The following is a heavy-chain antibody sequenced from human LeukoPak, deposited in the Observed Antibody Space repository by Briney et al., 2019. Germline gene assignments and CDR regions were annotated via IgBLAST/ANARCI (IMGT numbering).Heavy chain of an antibody. CDR1: GYTFTSYG. D-gene: IGHD2-15*01. CDR3: ASLYCSGGSCNFDY. V-gene: IGHV1-69*04. J-gene: IGHJ4*02. CDR2: IIPIFGIA. Sequence: ASVKVSCKASGYTFTSYGISWVRQAPGQGLEWMGRIIPIFGIANYAQKFQGRVTITADKSTSTAYMELSSLRSEDTAVYYCASLYCSGGSCNFDYWGQGTLVTVSS.